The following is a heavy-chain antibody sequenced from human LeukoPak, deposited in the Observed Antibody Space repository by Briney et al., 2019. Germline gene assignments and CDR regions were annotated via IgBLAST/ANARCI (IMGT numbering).Heavy chain of an antibody. CDR2: IDASGST. CDR1: GGSISSHY. J-gene: IGHJ4*02. Sequence: SETLSLTCTVSGGSISSHYWSWIRQSAGKGLEWIGRIDASGSTRFNPSLKSRVTMSVDTSNNHFSLKLSSVTAADTAVYYCARLRADYWGQGTLVTVSS. CDR3: ARLRADY. V-gene: IGHV4-4*07.